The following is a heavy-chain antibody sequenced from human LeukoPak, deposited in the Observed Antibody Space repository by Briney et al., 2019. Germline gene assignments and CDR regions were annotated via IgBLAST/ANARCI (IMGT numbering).Heavy chain of an antibody. Sequence: GGSLRLSRAASGFTFSSYAMHWVRQAPGKGLEWVAVISYDGSNKYYADSVKGRFTISRDNSKNTLYLQMNSLRAEDTAVYYCARMARAEYCSSTSCYVDYWGQGTLVTVSS. V-gene: IGHV3-30*04. CDR1: GFTFSSYA. CDR3: ARMARAEYCSSTSCYVDY. D-gene: IGHD2-2*01. CDR2: ISYDGSNK. J-gene: IGHJ4*02.